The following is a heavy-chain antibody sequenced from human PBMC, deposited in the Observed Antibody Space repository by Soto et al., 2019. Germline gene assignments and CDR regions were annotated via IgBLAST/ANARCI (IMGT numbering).Heavy chain of an antibody. CDR3: ARGWQWLVYGMDV. J-gene: IGHJ6*02. Sequence: SQTLSLTCAISGDSVSGNSAAWNWIRQSPSRGLEWLGRTYYRSKWYNDYAVSVKSRITVTPDTSKNQFSLHLNSVTPEDTAVYYCARGWQWLVYGMDVWGQGTTVTVSS. V-gene: IGHV6-1*01. D-gene: IGHD6-19*01. CDR2: TYYRSKWYN. CDR1: GDSVSGNSAA.